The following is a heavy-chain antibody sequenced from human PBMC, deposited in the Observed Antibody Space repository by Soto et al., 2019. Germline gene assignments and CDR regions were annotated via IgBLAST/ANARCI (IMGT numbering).Heavy chain of an antibody. CDR2: IERDDDDK. D-gene: IGHD1-20*01. Sequence: SGPTLVNPXETLTLTCTFSGFSLTSTGMCVSWIRQPPGKALEWLALIERDDDDKYYSTSLKTRLTISKDTRKNQVVLTMANMDPADTGTYHCARSIRGPRRFNGMDVWGQGTTVTVSS. J-gene: IGHJ6*02. CDR3: ARSIRGPRRFNGMDV. V-gene: IGHV2-70*13. CDR1: GFSLTSTGMC.